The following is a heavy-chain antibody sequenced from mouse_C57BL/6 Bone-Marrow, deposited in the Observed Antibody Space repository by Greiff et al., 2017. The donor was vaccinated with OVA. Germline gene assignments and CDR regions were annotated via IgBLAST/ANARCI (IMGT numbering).Heavy chain of an antibody. CDR1: GFTFSSYT. Sequence: EVKLMESGGGLVKPGGSLKLSCAASGFTFSSYTMSWVRQTPEKRLEWVATISGGGGNTYYPDSVKGRFTISRDNAKNTLYLQMSSLMSEDTALYYCARLRGFDYWGQGTTLTVSS. J-gene: IGHJ2*01. CDR2: ISGGGGNT. CDR3: ARLRGFDY. V-gene: IGHV5-9*01.